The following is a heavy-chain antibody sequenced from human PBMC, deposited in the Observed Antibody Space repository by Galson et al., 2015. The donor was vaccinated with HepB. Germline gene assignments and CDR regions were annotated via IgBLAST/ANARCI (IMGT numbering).Heavy chain of an antibody. Sequence: SLRLSCAASGFTFDDYGMSWVRQAPGKGLEWVSGINWNGGSTGYADSVKGRFTISRDNAKNSLYLQMNSLRAEDTALYYCARDQCGVIWPRSGDCYSDYWGQGTLVTVSS. CDR3: ARDQCGVIWPRSGDCYSDY. CDR2: INWNGGST. CDR1: GFTFDDYG. J-gene: IGHJ4*02. D-gene: IGHD2-21*02. V-gene: IGHV3-20*04.